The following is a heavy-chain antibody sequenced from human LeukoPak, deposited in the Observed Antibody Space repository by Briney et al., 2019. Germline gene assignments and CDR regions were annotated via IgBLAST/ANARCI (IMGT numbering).Heavy chain of an antibody. V-gene: IGHV1-69*13. J-gene: IGHJ6*04. CDR1: GGTFSSYA. CDR2: IIPIFGTI. CDR3: ARAHYASSNIKVPFDV. Sequence: SVKVSCKASGGTFSSYAFSWVRQAPGQGLEWMGGIIPIFGTINYAEKFQGRVTITADVSTNTAYMELSSLRSEDTAVYYCARAHYASSNIKVPFDVWGKGTTVTVSS. D-gene: IGHD3-22*01.